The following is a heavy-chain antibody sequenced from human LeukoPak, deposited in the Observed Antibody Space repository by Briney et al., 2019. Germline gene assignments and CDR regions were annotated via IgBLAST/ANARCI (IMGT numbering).Heavy chain of an antibody. Sequence: PGGSLRLSCAASGFTFSSYWMTWIRQAPGKGLEWVANIKQDGSEKYYVDSVKGRFTISRDNAKNSLYLRMNSLRAEDTAVYYCARDTGGGYSCYDCWGQGTLVTVSS. J-gene: IGHJ4*02. CDR3: ARDTGGGYSCYDC. V-gene: IGHV3-7*01. D-gene: IGHD5-18*01. CDR1: GFTFSSYW. CDR2: IKQDGSEK.